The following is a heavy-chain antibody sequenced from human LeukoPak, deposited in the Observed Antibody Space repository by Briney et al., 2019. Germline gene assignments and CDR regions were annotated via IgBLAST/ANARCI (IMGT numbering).Heavy chain of an antibody. Sequence: GGSLRLSCAASGFTFDDYAMHWVRQAPGKSLEWVSVITLDGGTAYYADSVKGRFTISRDNSKNSLYLQMNSLRPEDTALYYCAKDIKRLRDSSSRGAFDIWGQGTMVTVSS. D-gene: IGHD3-16*01. CDR2: ITLDGGTA. CDR3: AKDIKRLRDSSSRGAFDI. J-gene: IGHJ3*02. CDR1: GFTFDDYA. V-gene: IGHV3-43D*03.